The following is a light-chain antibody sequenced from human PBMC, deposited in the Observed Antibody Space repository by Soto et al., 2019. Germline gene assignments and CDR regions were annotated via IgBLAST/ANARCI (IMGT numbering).Light chain of an antibody. J-gene: IGLJ1*01. CDR1: SSNIGAGHD. V-gene: IGLV1-40*01. Sequence: SVLTQPPSVSGAPGQRVTISCTGSSSNIGAGHDVHWYQQLPGTAPKLLIYGNGNRPSGVPDRFPGSKSGTSASLAITGLQAEDEADYYCQSYDSSLSGSEVFGTGTKVTVL. CDR2: GNG. CDR3: QSYDSSLSGSEV.